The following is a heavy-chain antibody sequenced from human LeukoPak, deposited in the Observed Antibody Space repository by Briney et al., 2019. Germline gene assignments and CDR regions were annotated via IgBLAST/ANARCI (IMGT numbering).Heavy chain of an antibody. CDR1: GFTFSSYA. Sequence: GGSLRLSCAASGFTFSSYAMSWVRQAPGKGLEWVSAISGSGGSTYYADSVKGRFTISRDNSKNTLYLQMNSLRAEDTAVYYCAKDHRTTNLRPTYYYGSGSYSDYWGQGTLVTVSS. CDR2: ISGSGGST. V-gene: IGHV3-23*01. D-gene: IGHD3-10*01. CDR3: AKDHRTTNLRPTYYYGSGSYSDY. J-gene: IGHJ4*02.